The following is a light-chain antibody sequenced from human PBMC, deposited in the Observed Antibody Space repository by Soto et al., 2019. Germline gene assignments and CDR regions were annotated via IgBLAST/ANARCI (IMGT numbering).Light chain of an antibody. CDR3: SSYAGSTNYV. CDR2: AVN. V-gene: IGLV2-8*01. CDR1: GSDVGGYQY. Sequence: QSVLTQPPSASGSPGQSVTISCTGTGSDVGGYQYVSWYQQYPGKAPKLMIYAVNKRPSGVPDRFSGSRSGNTASLTVSGLQAEDEADYYCSSYAGSTNYVFGTGTKVTVL. J-gene: IGLJ1*01.